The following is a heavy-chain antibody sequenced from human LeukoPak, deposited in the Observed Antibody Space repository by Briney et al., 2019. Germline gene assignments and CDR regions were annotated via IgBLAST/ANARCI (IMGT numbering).Heavy chain of an antibody. V-gene: IGHV3-64D*06. CDR2: ISSNGGST. J-gene: IGHJ4*02. Sequence: GGSLRLSCSASGFTFSSYAMHWVRQAPGKGLEYVSAISSNGGSTYYADSAKGRFTISRDNSKNTLYLQMSSLRAEDTAVYYCVKGRMRDIAAAGYFDYWGQGTLVTVSS. CDR3: VKGRMRDIAAAGYFDY. D-gene: IGHD6-13*01. CDR1: GFTFSSYA.